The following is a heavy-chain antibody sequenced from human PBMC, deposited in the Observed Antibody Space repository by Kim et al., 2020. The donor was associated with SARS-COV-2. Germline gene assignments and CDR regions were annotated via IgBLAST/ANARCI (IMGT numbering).Heavy chain of an antibody. Sequence: GGSLRLSCAASGFTFSDYYMSWIRQAPGKGLEWVSYISSSGSTIYYADSVKGRFTISRDNAKNSLYLQRNSLRAEDTAVYYCARDRLATTTYYDILTGYYTVFDYWGQGTLVTVSS. J-gene: IGHJ4*02. V-gene: IGHV3-11*01. CDR2: ISSSGSTI. CDR3: ARDRLATTTYYDILTGYYTVFDY. D-gene: IGHD3-9*01. CDR1: GFTFSDYY.